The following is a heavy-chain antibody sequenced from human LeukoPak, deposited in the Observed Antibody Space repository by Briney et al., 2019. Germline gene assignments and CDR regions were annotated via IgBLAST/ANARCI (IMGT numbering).Heavy chain of an antibody. CDR2: INPNSGGT. CDR1: GYTFTDYY. V-gene: IGHV1-2*02. J-gene: IGHJ4*02. D-gene: IGHD3-10*01. CDR3: ARGRGLYGSGSDTLTDY. Sequence: GASVTVSCMASGYTFTDYYMHWVRQAPGQGLDWMGWINPNSGGTNYAQKFQGRVTMTRDTSISTAYMELSRLRSDDTAVYYCARGRGLYGSGSDTLTDYWGQGTLVTVSS.